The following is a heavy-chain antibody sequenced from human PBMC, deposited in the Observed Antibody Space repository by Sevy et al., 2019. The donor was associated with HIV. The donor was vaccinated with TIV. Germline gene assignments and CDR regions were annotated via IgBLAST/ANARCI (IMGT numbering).Heavy chain of an antibody. CDR3: ARDGDYDFWSGYAGRLPFDP. CDR1: GFTLSSYW. V-gene: IGHV3-74*01. Sequence: GGSLRLSCSASGFTLSSYWMHWVRQAPGKGLVWVSRINSDGSSTSYADSVKGRFTISRDNAKNTLYLQMNSLRAEDTAVYYCARDGDYDFWSGYAGRLPFDPWGQGTLVTVSS. J-gene: IGHJ5*02. D-gene: IGHD3-3*01. CDR2: INSDGSST.